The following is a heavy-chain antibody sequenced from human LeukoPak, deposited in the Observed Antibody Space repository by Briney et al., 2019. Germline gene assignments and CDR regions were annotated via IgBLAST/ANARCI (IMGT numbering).Heavy chain of an antibody. CDR1: GFTVSGNY. Sequence: GGSLRLSCAASGFTVSGNYMNWVRQAPGKGLEWVSLINDGGSTFYADSVKGRFTISRDDSRNTLFLQMNSLRAEDTAVYYCARDRAGTQLWVELDPWGQGTLVTVSS. D-gene: IGHD5-18*01. CDR3: ARDRAGTQLWVELDP. V-gene: IGHV3-66*02. CDR2: INDGGST. J-gene: IGHJ5*02.